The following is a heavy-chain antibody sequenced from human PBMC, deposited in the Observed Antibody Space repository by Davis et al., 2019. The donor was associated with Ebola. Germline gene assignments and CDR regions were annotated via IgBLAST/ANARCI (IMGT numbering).Heavy chain of an antibody. CDR2: ISAYNGNT. D-gene: IGHD2-2*02. J-gene: IGHJ5*02. CDR3: ARRTGCSSTSCYTAWFDP. V-gene: IGHV1-18*04. CDR1: AYTFTSYG. Sequence: ASVKVSCKASAYTFTSYGISWVRQAPGQGLEWMGWISAYNGNTNYAQKLQGRVTMTTDTSTSTAYMELRSLRSDDTAVYYCARRTGCSSTSCYTAWFDPWGQGTLVTVSS.